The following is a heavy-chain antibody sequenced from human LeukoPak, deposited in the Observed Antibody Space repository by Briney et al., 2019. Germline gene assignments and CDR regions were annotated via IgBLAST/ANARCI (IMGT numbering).Heavy chain of an antibody. CDR3: ASITRGTAMVGRGN. Sequence: SQTLSLTCTVSGGSISSGGYYWSWIRQHPGKGLEWIGYIYYSGSTYYNPSLKSRVTISVDTSKNQFSLKLSSVTAADTAVYYCASITRGTAMVGRGNWGQGTLVTVSS. V-gene: IGHV4-31*03. D-gene: IGHD5-18*01. J-gene: IGHJ4*02. CDR1: GGSISSGGYY. CDR2: IYYSGST.